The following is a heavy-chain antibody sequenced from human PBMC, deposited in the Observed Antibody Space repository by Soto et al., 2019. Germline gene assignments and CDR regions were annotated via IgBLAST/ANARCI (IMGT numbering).Heavy chain of an antibody. J-gene: IGHJ4*02. CDR3: ARARLTSTVTTGY. D-gene: IGHD4-4*01. V-gene: IGHV3-11*05. CDR1: GFTFSDYY. CDR2: ISGNSDFT. Sequence: GGSLRLSCAASGFTFSDYYMSWIRQAPGRGLEWISYISGNSDFTNYADSVKGRFTISRDNAKNSLYLQMNSLRAEDTALYYCARARLTSTVTTGYWGPGTQVTVSS.